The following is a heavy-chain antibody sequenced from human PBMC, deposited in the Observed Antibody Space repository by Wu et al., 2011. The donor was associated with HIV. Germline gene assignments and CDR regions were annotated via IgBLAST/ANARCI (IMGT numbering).Heavy chain of an antibody. D-gene: IGHD2-21*01. V-gene: IGHV1-69*05. J-gene: IGHJ4*02. CDR2: IIPIFGTA. Sequence: QVQLVQSGAEVKRPGASVKVSCKASGYTFTSYGISWVRQAPGQGLEWMGGIIPIFGTANYAQKFQGRVTITTDESTSTAYMELSSLRSEDTAVYFCARNIGGDEDCWGQGTLVTVSS. CDR1: GYTFTSYG. CDR3: ARNIGGDEDC.